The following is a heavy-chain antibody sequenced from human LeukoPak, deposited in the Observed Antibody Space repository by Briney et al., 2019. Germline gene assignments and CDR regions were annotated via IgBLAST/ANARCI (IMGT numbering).Heavy chain of an antibody. V-gene: IGHV4-59*12. D-gene: IGHD1-26*01. CDR3: AREVGSSEFSGSYYFDY. J-gene: IGHJ4*02. Sequence: SETLSLTCSVSGGSISSYYWSWIRQPPGKGLEWIGYIDYSGSTNYNPSLKSRIIISVDTSKNQFSLKLSSVTAADTAVYYCAREVGSSEFSGSYYFDYWGQGTLVTVSS. CDR1: GGSISSYY. CDR2: IDYSGST.